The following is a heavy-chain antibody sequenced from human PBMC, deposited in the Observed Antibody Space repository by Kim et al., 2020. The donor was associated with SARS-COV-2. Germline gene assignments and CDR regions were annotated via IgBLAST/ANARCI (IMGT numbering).Heavy chain of an antibody. CDR3: ARVPYGDYDLDY. V-gene: IGHV4-30-2*04. D-gene: IGHD4-17*01. Sequence: YYDPSRKSRVTISVDTSKNQFSLKLGSVTAADTAVYYCARVPYGDYDLDYWGQGTLVTVSS. J-gene: IGHJ4*02.